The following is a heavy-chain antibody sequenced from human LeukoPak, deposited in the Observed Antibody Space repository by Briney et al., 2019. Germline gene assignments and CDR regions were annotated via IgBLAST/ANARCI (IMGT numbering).Heavy chain of an antibody. D-gene: IGHD5-24*01. CDR2: IYYSGRT. Sequence: SETLSLTCTVSGGSISSSSYYWGWIRQPPGKGLEWIGSIYYSGRTYYNPSLKSRVTISVDTSKNQFSLKLSSVTAADTAVYYCARVGATMATITGMIDYWGQGTLVTVSS. CDR1: GGSISSSSYY. J-gene: IGHJ4*02. V-gene: IGHV4-39*07. CDR3: ARVGATMATITGMIDY.